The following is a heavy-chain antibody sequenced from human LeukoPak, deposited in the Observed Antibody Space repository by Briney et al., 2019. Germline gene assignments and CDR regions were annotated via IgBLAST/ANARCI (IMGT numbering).Heavy chain of an antibody. J-gene: IGHJ4*02. CDR2: IYYSGST. CDR3: ARRDYDSSGYYFELQYCFDY. CDR1: GGSISSSSYY. V-gene: IGHV4-39*01. Sequence: SETLSLTCTVSGGSISSSSYYWGWIRQPPGKGLEWIGSIYYSGSTYYNPSLKSRVTISVDTSKNQFSLKLSSVTAADTAVYYCARRDYDSSGYYFELQYCFDYWGQGTLVTVSS. D-gene: IGHD3-22*01.